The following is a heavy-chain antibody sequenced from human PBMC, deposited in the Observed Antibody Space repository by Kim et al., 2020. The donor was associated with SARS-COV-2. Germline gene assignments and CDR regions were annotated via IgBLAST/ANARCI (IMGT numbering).Heavy chain of an antibody. CDR1: GGSFSGYY. CDR3: ARGLEAGGVLMVYAIDYYYYGMDV. J-gene: IGHJ6*02. Sequence: SETLSLTCAVYGGSFSGYYWSWIRQPPGKGLEWIGEINHSGSTNYNPSLKSRVTISVDTSKNQFSLKLSSVTAADTAVYYCARGLEAGGVLMVYAIDYYYYGMDVWGQGTTVTVSS. CDR2: INHSGST. D-gene: IGHD2-8*01. V-gene: IGHV4-34*01.